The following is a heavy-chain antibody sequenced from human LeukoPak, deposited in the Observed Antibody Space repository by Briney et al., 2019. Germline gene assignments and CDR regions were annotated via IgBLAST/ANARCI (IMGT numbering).Heavy chain of an antibody. J-gene: IGHJ4*02. CDR2: IKQDGSEK. Sequence: GGSLRLSCAASGFTFSSYWMSWVRQAPGKGLEWVANIKQDGSEKYYVDSVKGRFTISRDNAKNSLYLQMNSLRAEDTAVYYCASPPLAGYGDYATFVHHYDYYFDYWGQGTLVTVSS. CDR3: ASPPLAGYGDYATFVHHYDYYFDY. V-gene: IGHV3-7*01. D-gene: IGHD4-17*01. CDR1: GFTFSSYW.